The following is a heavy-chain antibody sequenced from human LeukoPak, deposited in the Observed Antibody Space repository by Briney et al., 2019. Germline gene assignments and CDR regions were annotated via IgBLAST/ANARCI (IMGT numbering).Heavy chain of an antibody. J-gene: IGHJ3*02. V-gene: IGHV4-4*02. CDR2: IYHSGST. Sequence: SGTLSLTCAVSGGSISSSNWWSWVRQPPGKGLEWIGEIYHSGSTNYNPSLKSRVTISVDKSKNQFSLKLSSVTAADTAVYYCARVGTMTTVTTPDAFDIWGQGTMVTVSS. CDR3: ARVGTMTTVTTPDAFDI. D-gene: IGHD4-17*01. CDR1: GGSISSSNW.